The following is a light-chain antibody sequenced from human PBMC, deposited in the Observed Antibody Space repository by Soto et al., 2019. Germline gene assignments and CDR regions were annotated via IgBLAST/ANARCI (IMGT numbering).Light chain of an antibody. V-gene: IGKV3-11*01. CDR3: QQRSNWPKLT. Sequence: EIVLTQSPATLSLSPGERATLSCRASQSVSSYLAWYQQKPGQAPRLLIYDASNRATGIPARFSGSGSGTDFTLTIGSLEPEDFAVYYCQQRSNWPKLTFGGGTKVDIK. CDR1: QSVSSY. CDR2: DAS. J-gene: IGKJ4*01.